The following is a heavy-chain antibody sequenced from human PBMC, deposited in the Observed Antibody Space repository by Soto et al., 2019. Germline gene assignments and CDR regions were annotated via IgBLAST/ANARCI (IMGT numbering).Heavy chain of an antibody. Sequence: ASVKVSCKASGYTFPSCAMHWVRQAAGQRLEWMGWINAGNGNTKYSQKFQGRVTITRDTSASTAYMELSSLRSEDTAVYYCARVDYDYVPFDPWGQGTLVTVSS. D-gene: IGHD3-16*01. V-gene: IGHV1-3*01. CDR3: ARVDYDYVPFDP. CDR2: INAGNGNT. J-gene: IGHJ5*02. CDR1: GYTFPSCA.